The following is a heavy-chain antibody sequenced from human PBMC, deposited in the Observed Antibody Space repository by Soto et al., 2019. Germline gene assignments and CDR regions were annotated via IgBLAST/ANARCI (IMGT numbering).Heavy chain of an antibody. J-gene: IGHJ4*02. Sequence: QVQLVQSGVEVKKPGASVKVSCKASGYTFTGYYMHWVRQAPGQGLEWMGWINPNSGGTNYAQKFQGRVTMTRDTSISTAYMELSRLRSDDTAVYYCARLTRLGYSSGWDFDYWGQGTLVTVSS. CDR2: INPNSGGT. V-gene: IGHV1-2*02. CDR1: GYTFTGYY. CDR3: ARLTRLGYSSGWDFDY. D-gene: IGHD6-19*01.